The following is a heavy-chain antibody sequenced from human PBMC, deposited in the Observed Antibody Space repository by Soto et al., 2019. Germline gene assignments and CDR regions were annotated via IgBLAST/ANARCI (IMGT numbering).Heavy chain of an antibody. CDR1: GGSFSGYY. CDR3: ARGRYYYGSGRVYYYYYGMDV. Sequence: SETLSLTCAVYGGSFSGYYWSWIRQPPGKGLEWIGEINHSGSTNYNPSLKSRVTISVDTSKNQFSLKLSSVTAADTAVYYCARGRYYYGSGRVYYYYYGMDVWGKGTTVTVSS. CDR2: INHSGST. V-gene: IGHV4-34*01. D-gene: IGHD3-10*01. J-gene: IGHJ6*04.